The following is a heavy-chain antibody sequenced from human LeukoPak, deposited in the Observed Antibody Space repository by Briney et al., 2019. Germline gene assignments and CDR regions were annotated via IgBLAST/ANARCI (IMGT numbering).Heavy chain of an antibody. V-gene: IGHV3-66*02. Sequence: QPGGSLRLSCAASGFTVSSNYMSWVRQAPGKGLEWVSVIYSGGSTYYVDSVKGRFTISRDNSKNTLYLQMNSLRAEDTAVYYCARDYIVALRGTTVTTRDYYGMDVWGQGTTVTVSS. CDR3: ARDYIVALRGTTVTTRDYYGMDV. CDR2: IYSGGST. D-gene: IGHD4-17*01. J-gene: IGHJ6*02. CDR1: GFTVSSNY.